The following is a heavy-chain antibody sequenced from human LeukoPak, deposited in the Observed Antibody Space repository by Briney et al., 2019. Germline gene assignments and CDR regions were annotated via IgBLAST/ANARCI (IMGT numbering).Heavy chain of an antibody. CDR2: ISGSDDTT. D-gene: IGHD3-10*01. J-gene: IGHJ4*02. CDR3: AKVLDNTSWNSGY. V-gene: IGHV3-23*01. Sequence: GGSLRLSCAASGFTFSTYDMSWVRQAPGKGLEWVSGISGSDDTTYYVDSVKGRFTISRDNSKNTLYLQTNSLRAEDTAVYYCAKVLDNTSWNSGYWGQGTLVTVSS. CDR1: GFTFSTYD.